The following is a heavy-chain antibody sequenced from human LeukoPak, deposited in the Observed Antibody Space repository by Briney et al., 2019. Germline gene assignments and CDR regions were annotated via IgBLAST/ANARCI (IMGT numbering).Heavy chain of an antibody. J-gene: IGHJ1*01. Sequence: ASVKVSCKVSGYTFTGYYMHWVRQAPGQGLEWMGWINPNSGGTNYAQKFQGRVTMTRDTSISTAYMELSRLRSDDTAVYYCARAFDYDILTGYYMYFQHWGQGTLVTVSS. CDR1: GYTFTGYY. CDR2: INPNSGGT. V-gene: IGHV1-2*02. D-gene: IGHD3-9*01. CDR3: ARAFDYDILTGYYMYFQH.